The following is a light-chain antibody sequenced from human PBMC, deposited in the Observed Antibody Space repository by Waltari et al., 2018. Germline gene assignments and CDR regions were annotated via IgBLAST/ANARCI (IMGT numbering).Light chain of an antibody. CDR2: GAS. Sequence: EIVLTQSPGTLSLSPGERATLSCMTSQSVGRTLAWYQQKPGQAPRLLIYGASIRATGIPDRFSGSGSGTDFSLTISRLEPEDFAVYYCQHYVRLPVTVGQGTKVEIK. J-gene: IGKJ1*01. CDR3: QHYVRLPVT. CDR1: QSVGRT. V-gene: IGKV3-20*01.